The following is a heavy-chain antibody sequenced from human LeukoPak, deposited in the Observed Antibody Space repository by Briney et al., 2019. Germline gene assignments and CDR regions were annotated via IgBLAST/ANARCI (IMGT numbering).Heavy chain of an antibody. J-gene: IGHJ4*02. CDR3: ARSRAGFTVIYFDY. CDR2: IHYSGST. D-gene: IGHD4-17*01. Sequence: SQTLSLTCTVSGGSISSGDYYWSWTRQHPGKGLEWIGYIHYSGSTHYNPSLKSRVIISVDTSKNQFSLKLRSVVAADTAVYYCARSRAGFTVIYFDYWGQGTLVTVSS. CDR1: GGSISSGDYY. V-gene: IGHV4-31*03.